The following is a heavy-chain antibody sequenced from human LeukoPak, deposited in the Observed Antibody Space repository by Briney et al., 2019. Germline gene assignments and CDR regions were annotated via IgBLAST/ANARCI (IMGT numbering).Heavy chain of an antibody. Sequence: SETLSLTCTVSGGSVSSDSYYWSWIRQPPGKGLEWIGYIYYSENTSYNPSLKSRVTISVDTSKNQFSLKVRSVTAADTAVYYCARDRLDYTVGGDAFDIWGQGTMVTVSS. J-gene: IGHJ3*02. CDR2: IYYSENT. V-gene: IGHV4-61*01. D-gene: IGHD4-11*01. CDR1: GGSVSSDSYY. CDR3: ARDRLDYTVGGDAFDI.